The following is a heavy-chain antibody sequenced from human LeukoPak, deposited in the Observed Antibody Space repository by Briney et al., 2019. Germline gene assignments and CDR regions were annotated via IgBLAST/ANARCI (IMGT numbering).Heavy chain of an antibody. CDR2: IIPIFGTA. V-gene: IGHV1-69*05. Sequence: GASVKVSCKASGGTFSSYAISWVRQAPGQGLEWMGGIIPIFGTANYAQKFQGRVTITTDESTSTAYMELSSLRSEDTAVYYCARAPSPIGYDFWSGPYWVNWFDPWGQGTLVTVSS. J-gene: IGHJ5*02. D-gene: IGHD3-3*01. CDR3: ARAPSPIGYDFWSGPYWVNWFDP. CDR1: GGTFSSYA.